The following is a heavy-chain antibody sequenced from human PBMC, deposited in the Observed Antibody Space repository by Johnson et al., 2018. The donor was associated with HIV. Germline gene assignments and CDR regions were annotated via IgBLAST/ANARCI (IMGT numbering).Heavy chain of an antibody. V-gene: IGHV3-20*04. CDR2: INWNGGST. CDR1: GFTFDDYG. Sequence: VLLVESGGGVVRPGGSLRLSCAASGFTFDDYGMSWVRQAPGKGLEWVSGINWNGGSTGDADSVMGRFTVARDKHKNTLLLEMISLRPEDTAVYYCVKERQLVRSFDIWGQGTMVTVSS. D-gene: IGHD6-6*01. J-gene: IGHJ3*02. CDR3: VKERQLVRSFDI.